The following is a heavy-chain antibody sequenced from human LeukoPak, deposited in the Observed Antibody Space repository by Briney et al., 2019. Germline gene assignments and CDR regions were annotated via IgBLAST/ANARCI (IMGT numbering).Heavy chain of an antibody. CDR2: IKQDGTEK. Sequence: PGGSLSLSCAASGFTFSDHHMDWVRQAPGEGLEWVANIKQDGTEKYYMDSVKGRFSISRDNAKNSLYLQMNALRAEDTAAYYCARDVRPDYWGQGTLVTVST. CDR3: ARDVRPDY. D-gene: IGHD6-6*01. V-gene: IGHV3-7*04. CDR1: GFTFSDHH. J-gene: IGHJ4*02.